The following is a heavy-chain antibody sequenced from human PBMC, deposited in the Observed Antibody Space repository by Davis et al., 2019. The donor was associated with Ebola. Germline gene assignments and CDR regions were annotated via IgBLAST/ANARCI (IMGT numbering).Heavy chain of an antibody. J-gene: IGHJ3*02. V-gene: IGHV3-23*01. Sequence: PGGSLRLSCPASGFTFNKHAMSWVRRAAGKGLEWVSSISGSGGSTAYADSVKGRFTISRDLYKTPLFLQMKSLRAEDTAIYFCSKESFCGGSYHDDAIDTWGQGTMVTVSS. CDR2: ISGSGGST. CDR1: GFTFNKHA. CDR3: SKESFCGGSYHDDAIDT. D-gene: IGHD2-21*01.